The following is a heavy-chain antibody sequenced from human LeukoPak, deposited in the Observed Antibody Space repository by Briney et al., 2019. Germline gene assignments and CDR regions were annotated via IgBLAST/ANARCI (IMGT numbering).Heavy chain of an antibody. CDR1: GYTFTSYD. J-gene: IGHJ6*03. CDR2: MNPNSGNT. V-gene: IGHV1-8*03. D-gene: IGHD2-2*02. Sequence: ASVKVSCKASGYTFTSYDIYWVRQAPGQGLEWMGWMNPNSGNTGYTQKFQGRVTITRNTTISTAYMELSSLRSEDTAVYYCARGRRGYCSSTSCYIRYYYYYYMDVWGKGTTVTVSS. CDR3: ARGRRGYCSSTSCYIRYYYYYYMDV.